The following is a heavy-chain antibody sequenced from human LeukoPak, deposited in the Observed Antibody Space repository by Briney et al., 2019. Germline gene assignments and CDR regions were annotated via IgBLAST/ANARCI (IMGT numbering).Heavy chain of an antibody. Sequence: ASVKVSCKASGYTFTGYYMHWVRQAPGQGPEWMGWINPNSGGTIYAQKFQGRVTMTRDTSISTAYMELSRLRSDDTAVYYCARGGDSSSWYGWFDPWGQGTLVTVSS. V-gene: IGHV1-2*02. D-gene: IGHD6-13*01. CDR2: INPNSGGT. CDR1: GYTFTGYY. CDR3: ARGGDSSSWYGWFDP. J-gene: IGHJ5*02.